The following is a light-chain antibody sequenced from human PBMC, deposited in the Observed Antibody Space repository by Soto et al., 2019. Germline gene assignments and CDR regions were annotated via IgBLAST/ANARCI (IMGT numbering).Light chain of an antibody. Sequence: DIQLTQTPSTLSASVGDEVTITCRASQTISRWLAWYEQKPGRAPKLLMYDASTLESGVPARFSGSGSETECTLTISRLQPDDFANYFCHSWAFGQGTRLEIK. J-gene: IGKJ5*01. CDR3: HSWA. CDR2: DAS. CDR1: QTISRW. V-gene: IGKV1-5*01.